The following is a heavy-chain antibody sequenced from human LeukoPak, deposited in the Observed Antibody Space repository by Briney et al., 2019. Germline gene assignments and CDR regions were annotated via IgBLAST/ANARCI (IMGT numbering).Heavy chain of an antibody. V-gene: IGHV4-34*01. D-gene: IGHD4-17*01. CDR2: INHSGST. J-gene: IGHJ4*02. CDR3: ARDRYGSFGYGDYFFDY. Sequence: SETLSLTCAVYGGSFSGYYWSWIRQPPGKGLEWIGEINHSGSTNYNPSLKSRVTISVDTSKNQFSLQLNSVTPEDTAVYYCARDRYGSFGYGDYFFDYWGQGTLVTVSS. CDR1: GGSFSGYY.